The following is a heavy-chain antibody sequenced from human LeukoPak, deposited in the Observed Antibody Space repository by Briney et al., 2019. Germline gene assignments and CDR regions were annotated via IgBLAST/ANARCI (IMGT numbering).Heavy chain of an antibody. CDR2: ISGSGGST. V-gene: IGHV3-23*01. CDR3: AKEVVVWDGAFDI. Sequence: QSGGSLRLSCAATGFTFSSYAMSWVRQAPGKGLEWVSAISGSGGSTYYADSVKGRFTISRDNSKNTLYLQMNSLRAEDTAVYYCAKEVVVWDGAFDIWGQGTMVTVSS. J-gene: IGHJ3*02. D-gene: IGHD2-21*01. CDR1: GFTFSSYA.